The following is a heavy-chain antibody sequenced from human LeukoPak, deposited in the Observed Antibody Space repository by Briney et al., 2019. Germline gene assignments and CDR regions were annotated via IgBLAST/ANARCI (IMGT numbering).Heavy chain of an antibody. CDR1: GYTFTHYG. D-gene: IGHD2-2*01. V-gene: IGHV1-46*01. J-gene: IGHJ4*02. CDR3: ARVVGGDCSSTSCLYY. Sequence: ASVKVSWKSFGYTFTHYGIGWVRQAPGQGLEWMGIINPSGGSTSYAQKFQGRVTMTRDTSTSTVYMELSSLRSEDTAVYYCARVVGGDCSSTSCLYYWGQGTLVTVSS. CDR2: INPSGGST.